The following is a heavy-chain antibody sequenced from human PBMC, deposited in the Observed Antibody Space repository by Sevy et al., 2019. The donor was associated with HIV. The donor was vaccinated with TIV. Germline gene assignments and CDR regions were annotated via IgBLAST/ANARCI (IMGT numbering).Heavy chain of an antibody. D-gene: IGHD3-22*01. Sequence: GGSLRLSCAASGFTFSSYGMHWVRQAPGKGLEWAAVIWYDGSNKYYADSVKRRFTISRDNTKNTLYLQMNSLRAEDTAVYYCAMNYYDSSGSSFFFDYWGQGTLVTVSS. J-gene: IGHJ4*02. V-gene: IGHV3-33*01. CDR1: GFTFSSYG. CDR2: IWYDGSNK. CDR3: AMNYYDSSGSSFFFDY.